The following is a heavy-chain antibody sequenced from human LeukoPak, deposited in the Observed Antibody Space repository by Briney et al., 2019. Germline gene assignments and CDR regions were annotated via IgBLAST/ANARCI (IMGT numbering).Heavy chain of an antibody. D-gene: IGHD3-10*01. V-gene: IGHV1-2*02. CDR2: INPNGGGT. J-gene: IGHJ3*02. Sequence: GASVKVSCKASGYTFTGYYMHWVRQAPGQGLEWMGWINPNGGGTNYAQKFQGRVTMTRDTSISTAYMELSRLRSDDTAVYYCARGKLLWFGGLPGFDAFDIWGQGTMGPASS. CDR1: GYTFTGYY. CDR3: ARGKLLWFGGLPGFDAFDI.